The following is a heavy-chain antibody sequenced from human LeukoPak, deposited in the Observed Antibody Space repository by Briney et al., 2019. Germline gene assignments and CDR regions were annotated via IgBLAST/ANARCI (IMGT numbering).Heavy chain of an antibody. CDR3: ASQAMVGIGFDN. CDR1: GDSVSSNSGA. J-gene: IGHJ4*02. V-gene: IGHV6-1*01. CDR2: TYYRSKWYK. D-gene: IGHD6-19*01. Sequence: SQTLSLTYAISGDSVSSNSGAWNWIRQSPSRGLEWLGRTYYRSKWYKEYAVSVKGRMTINPDTSKNQFSLQLNSVTPEDSAVYYCASQAMVGIGFDNWGQGTQVTVSS.